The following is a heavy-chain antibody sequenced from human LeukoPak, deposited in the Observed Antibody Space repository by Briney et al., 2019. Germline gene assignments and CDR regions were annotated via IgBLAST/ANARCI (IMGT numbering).Heavy chain of an antibody. CDR3: ARAGGSTVSHSDY. D-gene: IGHD4-17*01. CDR2: VSSSSSYL. Sequence: GGSLRLFCAASGFTFSSYSMNWVRQAPGKGLEWVSSVSSSSSYLYYADSVKGRFTISKDNAKNSLYLQMNSLRAEDTAVYYCARAGGSTVSHSDYWGQGTLVTVSS. V-gene: IGHV3-21*01. CDR1: GFTFSSYS. J-gene: IGHJ4*02.